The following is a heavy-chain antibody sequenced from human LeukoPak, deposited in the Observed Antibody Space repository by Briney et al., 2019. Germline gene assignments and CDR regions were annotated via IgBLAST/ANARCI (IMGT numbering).Heavy chain of an antibody. CDR1: GFTFSSYE. J-gene: IGHJ6*02. CDR3: ARGSSKTTQYYYDMDV. Sequence: GGPLRLSCAASGFTFSSYEMNWGRQAAGKGLEWVSYISNSGSAIYYADSVKGRFTISRDNAKNSLSLQMNSLRAEDTGVYYCARGSSKTTQYYYDMDVWGQGTTVTVSS. CDR2: ISNSGSAI. V-gene: IGHV3-48*03. D-gene: IGHD1-1*01.